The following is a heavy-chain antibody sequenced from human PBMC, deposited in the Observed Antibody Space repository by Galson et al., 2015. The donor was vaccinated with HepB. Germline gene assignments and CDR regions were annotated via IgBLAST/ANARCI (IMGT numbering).Heavy chain of an antibody. D-gene: IGHD2-21*01. CDR1: GFTFSSYG. CDR2: ISYDGSNK. J-gene: IGHJ4*02. Sequence: SLRLSCAASGFTFSSYGIHWVRQAPGKGLEWVAVISYDGSNKYYADSVKGRFTISRDNSENTLFLQMNSLRGEDTAVYYCARDLGVGKYFDHWGQGILVTVSS. CDR3: ARDLGVGKYFDH. V-gene: IGHV3-30*03.